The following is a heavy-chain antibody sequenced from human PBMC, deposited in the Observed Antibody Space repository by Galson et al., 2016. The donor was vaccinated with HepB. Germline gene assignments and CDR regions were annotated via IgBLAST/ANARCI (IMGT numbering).Heavy chain of an antibody. CDR1: GGSISNYY. V-gene: IGHV4-4*07. CDR2: IYTSGST. D-gene: IGHD3-9*01. J-gene: IGHJ4*02. CDR3: TRSGILTGYYDSRRVNYFDY. Sequence: SETLSLTCTVSGGSISNYYWSWVRQPAGKGLEWIGRIYTSGSTNYNPSLKSRVSMSVDMSKNQFSLKLSSVTAADTAVYYCTRSGILTGYYDSRRVNYFDYWGQGTLVTVSP.